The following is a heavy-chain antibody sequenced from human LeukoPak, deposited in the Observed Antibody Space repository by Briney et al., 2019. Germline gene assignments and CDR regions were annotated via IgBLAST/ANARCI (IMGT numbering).Heavy chain of an antibody. V-gene: IGHV4-34*01. J-gene: IGHJ3*02. D-gene: IGHD3-22*01. Sequence: SETLSLTCAVYGGSFSGYYWSWIRQPPGKGLEWIGSIYYSGSTYYNPSLKSRVTISVDTSKNQFSLKLSSVTAADTAVYYCARRITMIVVVISDAFDIWGQGTMVTVSS. CDR1: GGSFSGYY. CDR2: IYYSGST. CDR3: ARRITMIVVVISDAFDI.